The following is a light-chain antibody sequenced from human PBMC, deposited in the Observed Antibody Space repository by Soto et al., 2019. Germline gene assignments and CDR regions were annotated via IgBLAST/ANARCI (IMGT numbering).Light chain of an antibody. CDR2: EVS. CDR3: ISYAGSNNFL. V-gene: IGLV2-8*01. CDR1: SSDVGGYNY. Sequence: QSALTQPPSASGSPGQSVTISCTGTSSDVGGYNYVSWYQQHPGKAPKLMIYEVSKRPSGVPDRFSGSKSGNTASLTVSGLQAEDEADYYCISYAGSNNFLFGTGTKLTV. J-gene: IGLJ1*01.